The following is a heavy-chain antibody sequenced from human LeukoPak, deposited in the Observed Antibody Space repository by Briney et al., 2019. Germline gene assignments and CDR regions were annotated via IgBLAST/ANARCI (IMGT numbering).Heavy chain of an antibody. CDR1: GFTFSSYS. CDR2: INHSGST. Sequence: PGGSLRLSCATSGFTFSSYSMNWVRQPPGKGLEWIGEINHSGSTNYNPSLKSRVTISVDTSKNQFSLKLSSVTAADTAVYYCARGALSNWPDAFDIWGQGTMVTVSS. CDR3: ARGALSNWPDAFDI. D-gene: IGHD1-1*01. J-gene: IGHJ3*02. V-gene: IGHV4-34*01.